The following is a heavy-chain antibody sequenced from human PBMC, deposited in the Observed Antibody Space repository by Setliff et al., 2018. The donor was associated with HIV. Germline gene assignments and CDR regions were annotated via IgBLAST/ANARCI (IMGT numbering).Heavy chain of an antibody. D-gene: IGHD4-4*01. V-gene: IGHV1-3*01. CDR2: INAGNGNT. CDR1: GYTFNDFV. Sequence: ASVKVSCKTSGYTFNDFVIHWVRQAPGQRLEWMGCINAGNGNTRYSQKFQGRVTFTWDTSASTAYMELSSLRSEDTALYYCARDSGDDYSDYYYYGMDVWGQGTTVTVSS. J-gene: IGHJ6*02. CDR3: ARDSGDDYSDYYYYGMDV.